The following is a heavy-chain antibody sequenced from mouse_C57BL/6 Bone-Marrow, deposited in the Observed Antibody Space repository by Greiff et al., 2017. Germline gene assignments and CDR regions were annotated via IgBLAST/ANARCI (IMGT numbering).Heavy chain of an antibody. CDR1: GYTFTSYW. J-gene: IGHJ3*01. CDR3: TRTFYYGCPFAY. D-gene: IGHD1-1*01. V-gene: IGHV1-5*01. Sequence: EVMLVESGTVLARPGASVKMSCKTSGYTFTSYWMHWVKQRPGQGLEWIGAIYPGNSDTSYNQKFKGKAKLTAVTSASTAYMELSSLTNEDSAVYCYTRTFYYGCPFAYWGQGTLVTVSA. CDR2: IYPGNSDT.